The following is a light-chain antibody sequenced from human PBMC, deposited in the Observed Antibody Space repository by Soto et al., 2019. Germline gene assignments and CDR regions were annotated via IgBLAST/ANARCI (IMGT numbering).Light chain of an antibody. CDR1: SSDVGGYNS. Sequence: QSVLTQPASVSGSPGQSITISCTGTSSDVGGYNSVSWYQQHPGKAPKLMIYDVSNRPSGISNRFSVSKSGNTASLTISGLQAEDEADYYCSSYTSSTTLVFGGVTKLTVL. V-gene: IGLV2-14*03. CDR3: SSYTSSTTLV. J-gene: IGLJ2*01. CDR2: DVS.